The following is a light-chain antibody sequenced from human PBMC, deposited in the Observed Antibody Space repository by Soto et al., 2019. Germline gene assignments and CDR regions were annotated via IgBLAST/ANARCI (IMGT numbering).Light chain of an antibody. CDR2: EVT. CDR1: SSDVDISNF. V-gene: IGLV2-14*01. J-gene: IGLJ3*02. CDR3: NSYTRTSLWV. Sequence: QSVLTQPASVSGSPGQSITISCTGTSSDVDISNFVSWYQHLPGKVPKLLISEVTNRPSGVSNRFSGSKSGNTASLSISGLQAEDEGDYYGNSYTRTSLWVFGGGTKLTVL.